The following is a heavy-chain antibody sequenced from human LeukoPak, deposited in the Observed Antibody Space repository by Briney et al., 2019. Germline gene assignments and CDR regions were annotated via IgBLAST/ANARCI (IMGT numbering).Heavy chain of an antibody. D-gene: IGHD5-18*01. CDR3: ARLIQPHHPNFDY. V-gene: IGHV3-30*04. CDR1: GFTFSSYA. CDR2: ISYDGSNK. Sequence: GRSLRLSCAASGFTFSSYAMHWVRQAPGKGLEWVAVISYDGSNKYYADSVKGRSTISRDNSKNTLYLQMNSLRAEDTAVYYCARLIQPHHPNFDYWGQGTLVTVSS. J-gene: IGHJ4*02.